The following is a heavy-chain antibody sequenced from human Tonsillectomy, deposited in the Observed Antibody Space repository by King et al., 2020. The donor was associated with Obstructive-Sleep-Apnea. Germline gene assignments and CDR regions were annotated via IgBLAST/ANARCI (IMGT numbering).Heavy chain of an antibody. D-gene: IGHD3-10*01. Sequence: QLQESGPGLVKPSQTLSLTCTVSGGSISSGGYYWSWIRQHPGKGLEWIGYIYYSGSTYYNPSLKSRVTISVDTSKNQFSLKLSSVTAADTAVYYCAGWGLSGWSALELANWYFDLWGRGTLVTVSS. J-gene: IGHJ2*01. CDR2: IYYSGST. V-gene: IGHV4-31*03. CDR1: GGSISSGGYY. CDR3: AGWGLSGWSALELANWYFDL.